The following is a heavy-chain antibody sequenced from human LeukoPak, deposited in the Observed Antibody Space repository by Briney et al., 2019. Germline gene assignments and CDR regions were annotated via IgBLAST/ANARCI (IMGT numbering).Heavy chain of an antibody. CDR3: ATDNPGYSTSWYGAFDI. CDR1: GYTLTELS. D-gene: IGHD6-13*01. Sequence: ASVKVSCKVSGYTLTELSMHWVRQAPGKGLEWMGGFDPEDGETIYAQKSQGRVIMTEDTSTDTAYMELSSLRSEDTAVYYCATDNPGYSTSWYGAFDIWGQGTMVTVSS. J-gene: IGHJ3*02. CDR2: FDPEDGET. V-gene: IGHV1-24*01.